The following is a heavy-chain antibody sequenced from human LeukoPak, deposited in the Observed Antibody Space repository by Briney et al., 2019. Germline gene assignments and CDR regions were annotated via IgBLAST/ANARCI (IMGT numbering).Heavy chain of an antibody. V-gene: IGHV3-23*01. CDR3: AKDITPEEMATNLFDY. D-gene: IGHD5-24*01. CDR2: ISGSGGST. CDR1: GFTFSSYA. Sequence: PGGSLRLSCAASGFTFSSYAMSWVRQAPGKGLEWVSAISGSGGSTYYADSVKGRFTISRDNSKNTLYLQMNSLRAEDTALYYCAKDITPEEMATNLFDYWGQGTLVTVSS. J-gene: IGHJ4*02.